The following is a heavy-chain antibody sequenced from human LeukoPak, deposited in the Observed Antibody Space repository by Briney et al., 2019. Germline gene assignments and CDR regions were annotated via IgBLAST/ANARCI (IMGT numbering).Heavy chain of an antibody. Sequence: ASVKVSCKASGYTFTGYDINWVRQAPGQGLECMGRINPNSGGTTYAQTSQGRVTMTRDTSISTAYMELSRLRSDATAVYYCARDPRAMLLWYGELFIWGKGTLFTVSS. CDR3: ARDPRAMLLWYGELFI. CDR2: INPNSGGT. CDR1: GYTFTGYD. D-gene: IGHD3-10*01. J-gene: IGHJ4*02. V-gene: IGHV1-2*06.